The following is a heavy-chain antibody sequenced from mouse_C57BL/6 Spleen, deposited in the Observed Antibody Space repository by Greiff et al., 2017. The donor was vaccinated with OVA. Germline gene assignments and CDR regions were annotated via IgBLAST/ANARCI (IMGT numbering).Heavy chain of an antibody. CDR3: ARDDYGNYEY. J-gene: IGHJ2*01. V-gene: IGHV1-42*01. D-gene: IGHD2-1*01. CDR2: INPSTGGT. CDR1: GYSFTGYY. Sequence: VQLKESGPELVKPGASVKISCKASGYSFTGYYMNWVKQSPEKSLEWIGEINPSTGGTTYNQKFKAKATLTVDKSSSTAYMQLKSLTSEDSAVYYCARDDYGNYEYWGQGTTLTVSS.